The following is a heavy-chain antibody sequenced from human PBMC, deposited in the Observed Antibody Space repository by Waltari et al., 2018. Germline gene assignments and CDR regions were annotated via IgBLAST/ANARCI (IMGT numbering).Heavy chain of an antibody. J-gene: IGHJ6*03. D-gene: IGHD6-19*01. CDR2: IWYDGSNK. V-gene: IGHV3-30*18. CDR1: GFTFSSYG. Sequence: QVQLVESGGGVVQPGRSLRLSCAASGFTFSSYGMHWVRQAPGKGLEWVAVIWYDGSNKYYADSVKGRFTISRDNSKNTLYLQMNSLRAEDTAMYYCAKGKPLAVEEDYYYYMDVWGKGTTVTVSS. CDR3: AKGKPLAVEEDYYYYMDV.